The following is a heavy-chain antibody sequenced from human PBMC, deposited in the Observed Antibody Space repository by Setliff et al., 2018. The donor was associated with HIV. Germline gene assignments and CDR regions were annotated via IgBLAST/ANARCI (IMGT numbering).Heavy chain of an antibody. CDR3: AGATSPRPMVRGGWFDP. Sequence: SETLSLTCTVSGGSISSSTYYWGWIRQPPGRGLEWIGNIYYTGNNNYSPSLKSRVTISVDTSKNQFSLKLSSVTAADTAMYYCAGATSPRPMVRGGWFDPWGQGTLVTVSS. D-gene: IGHD3-10*01. CDR1: GGSISSSTYY. V-gene: IGHV4-39*01. J-gene: IGHJ5*01. CDR2: IYYTGNN.